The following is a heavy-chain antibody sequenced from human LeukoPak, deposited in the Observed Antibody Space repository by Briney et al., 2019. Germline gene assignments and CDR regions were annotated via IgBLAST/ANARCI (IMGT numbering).Heavy chain of an antibody. V-gene: IGHV4-38-2*01. CDR3: ARHMGLGYSYGYPYFDY. J-gene: IGHJ4*02. D-gene: IGHD5-18*01. Sequence: SETLSLTCAVSGYSISNGYYWGWIRQPPGKGLEWIGNIYRSGSTYYNPSLKSRVTISVDTSKNQFSLKLSSVTAADTAVYYCARHMGLGYSYGYPYFDYWGQGTLVTVSS. CDR2: IYRSGST. CDR1: GYSISNGYY.